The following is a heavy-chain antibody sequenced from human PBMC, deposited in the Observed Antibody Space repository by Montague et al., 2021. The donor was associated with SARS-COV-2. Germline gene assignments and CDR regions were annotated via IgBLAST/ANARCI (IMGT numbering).Heavy chain of an antibody. CDR1: GGSITRNYY. CDR3: ARPLVRGVPKAFDI. D-gene: IGHD3-10*01. J-gene: IGHJ3*02. V-gene: IGHV4-39*01. Sequence: SETLSLTCTVSGGSITRNYYWGWIRQPPGKGLEWVGKIYYSGTTFINPSLESRVTISVDASKNQFSLNLTSVTAADTAVYYYARPLVRGVPKAFDIWGQGALVTVSS. CDR2: IYYSGTT.